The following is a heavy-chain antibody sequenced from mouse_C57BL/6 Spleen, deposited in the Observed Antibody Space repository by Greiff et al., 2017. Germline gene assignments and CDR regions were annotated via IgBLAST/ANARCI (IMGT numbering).Heavy chain of an antibody. Sequence: QVTLKVSGPGILQPSQTLSLTCSFSGFSLSTFGMGVGWIRQPPGKGLEWLAHIWWDDDKYYNPALKSRLTISKDPSKNQVFLKIANVDTADTATYYCARIENYYCSNYEYYFDYWGQGTTLTVSS. CDR2: IWWDDDK. D-gene: IGHD1-1*01. CDR1: GFSLSTFGMG. J-gene: IGHJ2*01. V-gene: IGHV8-8*01. CDR3: ARIENYYCSNYEYYFDY.